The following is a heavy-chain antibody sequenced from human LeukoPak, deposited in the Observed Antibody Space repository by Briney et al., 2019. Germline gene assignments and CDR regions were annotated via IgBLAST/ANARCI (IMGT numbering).Heavy chain of an antibody. D-gene: IGHD1-14*01. CDR2: ISSSSYI. J-gene: IGHJ3*02. CDR3: ARGPGMVDAFDI. CDR1: GFTFSSYS. Sequence: GGSLRLSCAASGFTFSSYSMNWVRQAPGKGLEWVSSISSSSYIYYADSVKGRFTISRDNAKNSLYLQMNSLRAEDTAVYYCARGPGMVDAFDIWGQGTMVTVSS. V-gene: IGHV3-21*01.